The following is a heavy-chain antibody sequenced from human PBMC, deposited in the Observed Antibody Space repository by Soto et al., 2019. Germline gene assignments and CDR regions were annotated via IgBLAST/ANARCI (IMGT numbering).Heavy chain of an antibody. J-gene: IGHJ3*02. CDR3: ARYVPPKDAFDI. Sequence: SETLSLTCTVSGGSISSSSYYWGWIRQPPGKGLEWIGSIYYSGSTYYNPALKSRVTISVDTSKNQFSLKLSSVTAADTAVYDCARYVPPKDAFDIWGQGTMVPVSS. V-gene: IGHV4-39*01. CDR1: GGSISSSSYY. D-gene: IGHD3-16*01. CDR2: IYYSGST.